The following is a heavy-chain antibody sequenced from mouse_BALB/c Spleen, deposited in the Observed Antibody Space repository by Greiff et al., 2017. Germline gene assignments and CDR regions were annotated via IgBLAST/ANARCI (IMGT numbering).Heavy chain of an antibody. V-gene: IGHV14-3*02. CDR2: IDPANGNT. J-gene: IGHJ2*01. Sequence: VQLKESGAELVKPGASVKLSCTASGFNIKDTYMHWVKQRPEQGLEWIGRIDPANGNTKYDPKFQGKATITADTSSNTAYLQLSSLTSEDTAVYYCASYYGSTPYWGQGTTLTVSS. CDR3: ASYYGSTPY. CDR1: GFNIKDTY. D-gene: IGHD1-1*01.